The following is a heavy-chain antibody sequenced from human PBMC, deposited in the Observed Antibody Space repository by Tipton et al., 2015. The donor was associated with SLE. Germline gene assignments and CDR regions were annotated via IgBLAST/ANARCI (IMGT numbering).Heavy chain of an antibody. CDR2: IWYDGSNK. Sequence: SLRLSCAASGFTFSSYGMHWVRQAPGKGLEWVAVIWYDGSNKYYADSVKGRFTISRDNSKKTLYLQMNSLRAEDTAVYYCARARGLLEWLSVEPFDYWGQGTLVTVSS. CDR1: GFTFSSYG. CDR3: ARARGLLEWLSVEPFDY. J-gene: IGHJ4*02. D-gene: IGHD3-3*01. V-gene: IGHV3-33*08.